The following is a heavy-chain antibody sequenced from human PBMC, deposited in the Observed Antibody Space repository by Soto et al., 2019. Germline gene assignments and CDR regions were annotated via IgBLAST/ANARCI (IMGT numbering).Heavy chain of an antibody. CDR3: ARALDYYGSGSGGFSWFDP. CDR1: GGSISSGGYY. J-gene: IGHJ5*02. V-gene: IGHV4-31*03. Sequence: PSETLSLTCTVSGGSISSGGYYWSWIRQHPGKGLEWIGYIYYSGSTYYNPSLKSRVTISVDTSKNQFSLKLSSVTAADTAVYYCARALDYYGSGSGGFSWFDPWGQGTLVTVSS. D-gene: IGHD3-10*01. CDR2: IYYSGST.